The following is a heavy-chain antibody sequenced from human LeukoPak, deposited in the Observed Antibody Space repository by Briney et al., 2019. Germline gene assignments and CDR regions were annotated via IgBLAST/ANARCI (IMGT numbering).Heavy chain of an antibody. D-gene: IGHD3-3*01. CDR3: ARGQRRGITIFGVVNLPAYYYYMDV. J-gene: IGHJ6*03. CDR1: GGTFSSYA. CDR2: MNPNSGNT. Sequence: AASVKVSCKASGGTFSSYAISWVRQAPGQGLEWMGWMNPNSGNTGYAQKFQGRVTITRNTSISTAYMELSSMRSEDTAVYYCARGQRRGITIFGVVNLPAYYYYMDVWGKGTTVTVSS. V-gene: IGHV1-8*03.